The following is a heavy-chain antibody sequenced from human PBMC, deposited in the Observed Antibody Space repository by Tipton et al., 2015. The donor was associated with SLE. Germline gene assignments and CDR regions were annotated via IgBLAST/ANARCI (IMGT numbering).Heavy chain of an antibody. V-gene: IGHV4-39*07. Sequence: TLSLTCTASGGSISSGSYYWSWIRQPPGKGLEWIGSMYYSGSTYYNPSLKSRVTISVDTSKNQFSLKLSSVTAADTAVYYCAREGSYGPPDYWGQGTLVTVSS. D-gene: IGHD5-18*01. CDR1: GGSISSGSYY. J-gene: IGHJ4*02. CDR3: AREGSYGPPDY. CDR2: MYYSGST.